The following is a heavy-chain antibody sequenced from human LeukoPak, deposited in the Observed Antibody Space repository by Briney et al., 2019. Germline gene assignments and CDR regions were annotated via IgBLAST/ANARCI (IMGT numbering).Heavy chain of an antibody. J-gene: IGHJ4*02. V-gene: IGHV4-39*07. D-gene: IGHD3-3*01. CDR2: IYYSGST. CDR3: ARGRNYDFWSGYYVLTYFDY. Sequence: SETLSLTCTVSGGSISSSSYYWGWIRQPPGKGLEWIGSIYYSGSTYYNPSLKSRVTISVDTSKNQFSLKLSSVTAADTAVYYCARGRNYDFWSGYYVLTYFDYWGQGTLVTVSS. CDR1: GGSISSSSYY.